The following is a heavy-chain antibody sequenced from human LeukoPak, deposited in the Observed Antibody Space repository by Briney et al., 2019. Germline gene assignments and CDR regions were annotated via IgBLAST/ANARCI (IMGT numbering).Heavy chain of an antibody. CDR3: ARASSLLVEYFQY. Sequence: ASVNVSCKASAGTFRRHANSWMRQAPGQGLEWVGGIIPMFATANYAQKFQGRVTITADESTSTTYMELSSLRSEDTAVFYCARASSLLVEYFQYWGQGTLVTVSS. CDR1: AGTFRRHA. D-gene: IGHD6-13*01. J-gene: IGHJ1*01. CDR2: IIPMFATA. V-gene: IGHV1-69*13.